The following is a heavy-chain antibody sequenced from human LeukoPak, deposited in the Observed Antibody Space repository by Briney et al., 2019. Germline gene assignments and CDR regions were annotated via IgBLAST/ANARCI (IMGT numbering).Heavy chain of an antibody. V-gene: IGHV4-59*08. CDR1: GVSISTYY. J-gene: IGHJ4*02. Sequence: PSETLSLTCTVSGVSISTYYWSWIRQPPGKGVEWIGYLYDSGSTSYNPSLKSRVTISVDTSKNQFSLKLSSATAADTAMYYCAKHGGSWTFDYWGQGTLVTVSS. CDR2: LYDSGST. CDR3: AKHGGSWTFDY. D-gene: IGHD6-13*01.